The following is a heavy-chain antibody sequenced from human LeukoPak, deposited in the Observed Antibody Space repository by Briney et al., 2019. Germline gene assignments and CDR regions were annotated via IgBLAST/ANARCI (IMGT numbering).Heavy chain of an antibody. CDR1: GFSFSDSV. Sequence: PGGSLRLSCVASGFSFSDSVIHWVRQAPGKGLEWVAVISHDVKTTYYADSAKGRFTISRDNSRNTVFLQMNRLRPEDTAVYYCEKEAYYGWGSSPTFYFDYWGQGTRVTVSS. J-gene: IGHJ4*02. CDR2: ISHDVKTT. D-gene: IGHD3-10*01. V-gene: IGHV3-30*04. CDR3: EKEAYYGWGSSPTFYFDY.